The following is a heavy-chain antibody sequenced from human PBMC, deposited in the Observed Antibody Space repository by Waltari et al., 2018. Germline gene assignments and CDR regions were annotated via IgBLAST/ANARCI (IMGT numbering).Heavy chain of an antibody. Sequence: QVQLQQWGAGLLKPSETLSLTCAVYGGSFSGYYWSWIRQPPGKGLEWIGEINHSGSTNTNPSLKSRVTISVDTSKNQFSLKLSSVTAADTAVYYCARARWAKGSGYHPGLDYWGQGTLVTVSS. CDR2: INHSGST. CDR1: GGSFSGYY. CDR3: ARARWAKGSGYHPGLDY. D-gene: IGHD3-3*01. J-gene: IGHJ4*02. V-gene: IGHV4-34*01.